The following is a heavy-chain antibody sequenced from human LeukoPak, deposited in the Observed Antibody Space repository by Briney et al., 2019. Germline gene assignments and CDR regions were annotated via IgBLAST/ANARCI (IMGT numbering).Heavy chain of an antibody. CDR3: ARYTEYYFDY. D-gene: IGHD2-2*02. Sequence: QPGGSLRLSCAASGFTFSNYGMHWVRQAPGKGLEWVANMKRDGREVYYANSVKGHFTISRDNAKNSLYLQMNSLRAEDTAVYYCARYTEYYFDYWGQGTLVTVSS. V-gene: IGHV3-7*01. CDR1: GFTFSNYG. J-gene: IGHJ4*02. CDR2: MKRDGREV.